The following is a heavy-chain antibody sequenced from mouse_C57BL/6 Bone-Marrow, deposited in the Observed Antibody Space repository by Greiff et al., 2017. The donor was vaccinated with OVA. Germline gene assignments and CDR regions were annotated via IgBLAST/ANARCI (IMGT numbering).Heavy chain of an antibody. Sequence: EVKVVESGGGLVQPGGSLKLSCAASGFTFSDYGMAWVRQAPRKGPEWVAFISNLAYSIYYADTVTGRFTISRENATNTLYLEMSSLRSEDTAMYYCARHSNSYYAMDYWGQGTSVTVSS. V-gene: IGHV5-15*01. CDR1: GFTFSDYG. D-gene: IGHD2-5*01. J-gene: IGHJ4*01. CDR2: ISNLAYSI. CDR3: ARHSNSYYAMDY.